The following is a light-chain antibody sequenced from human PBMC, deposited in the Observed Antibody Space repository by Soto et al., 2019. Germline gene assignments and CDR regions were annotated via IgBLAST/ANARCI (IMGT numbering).Light chain of an antibody. CDR3: QQSHSWPYT. Sequence: EIVMTQSPATLSVSPGERATLSCRASQSVSSNLAWYQQTPGQGPRLLFYGASTRATGIPARFLGSGSGTDFTLTIISLQSEDFAVYYCQQSHSWPYTFGQGTKLEIK. CDR2: GAS. CDR1: QSVSSN. J-gene: IGKJ2*01. V-gene: IGKV3-15*01.